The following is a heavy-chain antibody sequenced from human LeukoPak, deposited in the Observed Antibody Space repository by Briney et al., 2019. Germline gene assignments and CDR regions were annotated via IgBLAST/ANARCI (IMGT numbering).Heavy chain of an antibody. Sequence: SETLSLTCSVYSGSFSGYYWSWIRQPPGKGREWIGEINHSVGTTYNRSLKSRVTMSLDTPKNQFSLRLGSLTAADKAVDYCSRGHTRITMLRGSRSAYYFDYWGQGTLVTVSS. CDR3: SRGHTRITMLRGSRSAYYFDY. CDR2: INHSVGT. J-gene: IGHJ4*02. D-gene: IGHD3-10*01. CDR1: SGSFSGYY. V-gene: IGHV4-34*01.